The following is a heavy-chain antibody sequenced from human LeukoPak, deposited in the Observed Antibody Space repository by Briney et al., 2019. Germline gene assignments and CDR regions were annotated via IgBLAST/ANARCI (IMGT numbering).Heavy chain of an antibody. Sequence: GGPLRLSCAASGFSFSSYSMNWVRQAPGKGLEWVSTIVGSGKSANYADSVKGRFTISRDNSKNTVYLQMSSLRAEDTAVYYCAKDRVTLKVIAPPDGFDVWGQGTVVTVSS. CDR1: GFSFSSYS. CDR2: IVGSGKSA. J-gene: IGHJ3*01. V-gene: IGHV3-23*01. CDR3: AKDRVTLKVIAPPDGFDV. D-gene: IGHD2-21*02.